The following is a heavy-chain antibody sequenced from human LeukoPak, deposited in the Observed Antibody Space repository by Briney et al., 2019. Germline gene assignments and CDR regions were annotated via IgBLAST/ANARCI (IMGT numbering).Heavy chain of an antibody. Sequence: SGGSLRLSCAASGFTFSSYAMSWVRQAPGKGLEWVLAISGSGGSTYYADSVKGRFTISRDNSKNTLYLQMNSLRAEDTAVYYCARERDSTVVYAIGPFDYWGQGTLVTVSS. V-gene: IGHV3-23*01. CDR2: ISGSGGST. D-gene: IGHD2-8*02. J-gene: IGHJ4*02. CDR3: ARERDSTVVYAIGPFDY. CDR1: GFTFSSYA.